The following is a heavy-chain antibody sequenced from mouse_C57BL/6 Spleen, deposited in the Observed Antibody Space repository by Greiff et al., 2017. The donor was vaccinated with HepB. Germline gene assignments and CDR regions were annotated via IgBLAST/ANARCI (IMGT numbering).Heavy chain of an antibody. Sequence: EVKLQESGPGMVKPSQSLSLTCTVTGYSITSGYDWHWIRHFPGNKLEWMGYISYSGSTNYNPSLKSRISITHDTSKNHFFLKLNSVTTEDTATYYCARGEDGNRFAYWGQGTLVTVSA. CDR1: GYSITSGYD. CDR3: ARGEDGNRFAY. CDR2: ISYSGST. D-gene: IGHD2-1*01. V-gene: IGHV3-1*01. J-gene: IGHJ3*01.